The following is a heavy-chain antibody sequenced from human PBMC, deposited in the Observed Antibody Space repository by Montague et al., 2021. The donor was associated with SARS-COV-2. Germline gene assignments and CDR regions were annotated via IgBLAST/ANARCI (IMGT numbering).Heavy chain of an antibody. D-gene: IGHD3-10*01. CDR1: GDSISRYY. V-gene: IGHV4-4*07. Sequence: SETLSLTCSVSGDSISRYYWCWIRQSDGKGLEWIGRIYTGGYVNYNPALQSRVSMSVDTSKTEVPLNVTSVTVADTAVYYCSRAIGHLDVWGRGILVTVSS. J-gene: IGHJ2*01. CDR2: IYTGGYV. CDR3: SRAIGHLDV.